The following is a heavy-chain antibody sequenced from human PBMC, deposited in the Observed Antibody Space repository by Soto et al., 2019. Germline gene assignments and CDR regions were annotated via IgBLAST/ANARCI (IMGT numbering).Heavy chain of an antibody. CDR3: ASSYGSGYRAFDY. CDR1: GDTFTFYS. D-gene: IGHD3-10*01. CDR2: INPILSMS. Sequence: QVQLVQSGAEVKRPGSSVKVSCKASGDTFTFYSINWVRQAPRLGLAWMGRINPILSMSNYAQRFQGRVTMTADKSTSTAYMELSSLRSEDTAIYYCASSYGSGYRAFDYFGQGALVTVSS. V-gene: IGHV1-69*02. J-gene: IGHJ4*02.